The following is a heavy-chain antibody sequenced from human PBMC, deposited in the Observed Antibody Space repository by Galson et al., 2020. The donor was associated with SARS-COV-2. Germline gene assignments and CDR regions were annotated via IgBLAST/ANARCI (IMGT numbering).Heavy chain of an antibody. D-gene: IGHD2-2*02. J-gene: IGHJ6*02. CDR3: ARGGGHCSSTSCYTYYYYGMDV. V-gene: IGHV3-74*01. Sequence: GGSLRLSCAASGFTFSSYWMHWVRQAPGKGLVWVSRINSDGSSTSYADSVKGRFTISRDNAKNTLYLQINSLRAEDTAVYYCARGGGHCSSTSCYTYYYYGMDVWGQGTTVTVSS. CDR2: INSDGSST. CDR1: GFTFSSYW.